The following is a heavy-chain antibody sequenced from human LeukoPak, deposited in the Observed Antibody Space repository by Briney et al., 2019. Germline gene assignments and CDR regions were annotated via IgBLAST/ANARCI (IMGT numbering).Heavy chain of an antibody. D-gene: IGHD5-18*01. V-gene: IGHV3-7*01. Sequence: PGGSLRLSCAASGFTFSNYWMTWVRQAPGKGLEWVANIKHDGSEDYYLDSVKGRFTISRDNAKSSMWLQMNSLRDEDTAVYYCARVSNVDTAMGWNDEGSWFDPWGQGTLVTVSS. J-gene: IGHJ5*02. CDR2: IKHDGSED. CDR3: ARVSNVDTAMGWNDEGSWFDP. CDR1: GFTFSNYW.